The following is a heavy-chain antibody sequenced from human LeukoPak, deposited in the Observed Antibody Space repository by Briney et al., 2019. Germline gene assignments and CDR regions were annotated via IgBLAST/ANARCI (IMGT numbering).Heavy chain of an antibody. CDR1: GYTFSSHD. V-gene: IGHV1-8*01. D-gene: IGHD2-2*01. CDR2: MNLNSGDT. J-gene: IGHJ4*02. Sequence: ASVKVSCKASGYTFSSHDIYWVRQAAGQGLEWMGWMNLNSGDTYYAQNFQGRFSITSDTSKRTTYIDLASLAPEDTAVYYCARVPVPAPRRGLYFDYWGQGTLITVSS. CDR3: ARVPVPAPRRGLYFDY.